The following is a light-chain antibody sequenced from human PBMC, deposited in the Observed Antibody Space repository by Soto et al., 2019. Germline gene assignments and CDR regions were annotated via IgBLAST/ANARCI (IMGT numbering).Light chain of an antibody. V-gene: IGKV1-33*01. CDR1: HDINNY. J-gene: IGKJ5*01. Sequence: DIQMTQSPSSLSASVGDRVTIICQASHDINNYLNWYQQKPGKAPKLLIYDSSNLEIGVPSRFSGSGYGTLFSFPTSTLHPEDIATYYCQQFDNLPATFAKGTRREIK. CDR3: QQFDNLPAT. CDR2: DSS.